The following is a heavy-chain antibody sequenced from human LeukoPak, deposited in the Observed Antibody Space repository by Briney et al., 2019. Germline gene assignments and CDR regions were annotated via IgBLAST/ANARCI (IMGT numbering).Heavy chain of an antibody. Sequence: SETLSLTCAVYGGSFSGYYWSWIRQPPGKGLEWIGEINHSGSTNYNPSLKSRVTISVDTSKNQFSLKLSSVTAADTAVYYCARGDVTDWYFLAFDIWGQGTMVTVSS. CDR2: INHSGST. CDR1: GGSFSGYY. D-gene: IGHD2-21*02. CDR3: ARGDVTDWYFLAFDI. J-gene: IGHJ3*02. V-gene: IGHV4-34*01.